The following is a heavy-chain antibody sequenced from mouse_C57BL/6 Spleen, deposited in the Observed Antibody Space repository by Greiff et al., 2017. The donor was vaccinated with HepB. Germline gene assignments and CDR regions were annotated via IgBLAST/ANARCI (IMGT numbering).Heavy chain of an antibody. CDR3: ARRKGYYDFDY. D-gene: IGHD2-3*01. J-gene: IGHJ2*01. Sequence: EVMLVESGGGLLKPGGSLKLSCAASGFTSSDYGMHWVRQAPEKGLEWVAYISSGSSTIYYADTVKGRFTISRDNAKNTLFLQMTSLRSEDTAMYYCARRKGYYDFDYWGQGTTLTVSS. V-gene: IGHV5-17*01. CDR2: ISSGSSTI. CDR1: GFTSSDYG.